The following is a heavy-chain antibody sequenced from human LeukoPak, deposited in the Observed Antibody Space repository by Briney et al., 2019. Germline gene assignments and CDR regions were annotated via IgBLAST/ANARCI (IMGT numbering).Heavy chain of an antibody. CDR2: INPNSGGT. J-gene: IGHJ4*02. V-gene: IGHV1-2*02. D-gene: IGHD2-2*01. CDR3: ARTNPIVVVPAATVFDY. Sequence: ASVKVSCKASGYTFTGYYMHWVRQAPGQGLEWMGWINPNSGGTNYAQKFQGRVTMTRDTSISTAYMELSRLRSDDTAVYYCARTNPIVVVPAATVFDYWGQGTLVTVSS. CDR1: GYTFTGYY.